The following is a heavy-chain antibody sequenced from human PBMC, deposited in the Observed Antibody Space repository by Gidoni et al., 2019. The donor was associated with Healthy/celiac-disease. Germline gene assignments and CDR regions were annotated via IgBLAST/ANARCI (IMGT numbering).Heavy chain of an antibody. CDR1: GFTCSNAW. V-gene: IGHV3-15*01. D-gene: IGHD5-12*01. Sequence: EVQLVESGGGLVKPGGSLRLSCAASGFTCSNAWMSWVRQAPGKGLEWVGRIKSKTDGGTTDYAAPVKGRFTISRDDSKNTLYLQMNSLKTEDTAVYYCTTSWGGYDLVLVPRGWGQGTMVTVSS. CDR3: TTSWGGYDLVLVPRG. CDR2: IKSKTDGGTT. J-gene: IGHJ3*01.